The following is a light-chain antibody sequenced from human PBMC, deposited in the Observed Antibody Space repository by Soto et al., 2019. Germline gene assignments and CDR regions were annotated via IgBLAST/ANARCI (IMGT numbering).Light chain of an antibody. CDR2: DAS. V-gene: IGKV3-11*01. Sequence: EIVLTQSPATLSLSPGERATLSCRASQSVSTYLAWYQQKPGLAPRLLIYDASNRATGIPARFSGSGSGTDFTLTIISLEPEDFAVYYCQQRSTWPLITFGQGTRLEIK. J-gene: IGKJ5*01. CDR1: QSVSTY. CDR3: QQRSTWPLIT.